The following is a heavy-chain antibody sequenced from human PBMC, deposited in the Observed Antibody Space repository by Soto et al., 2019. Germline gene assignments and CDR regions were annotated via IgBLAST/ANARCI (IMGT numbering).Heavy chain of an antibody. CDR2: IIPIFGTA. D-gene: IGHD6-13*01. V-gene: IGHV1-69*13. J-gene: IGHJ6*02. CDR1: GGTFSSYA. Sequence: SVKVSCKASGGTFSSYAISWVRQAPGQGLEWMGGIIPIFGTANYAQKFQGRVTITADESTSTAYMELSSLRSEDTAVYYCARVLVAQQLVRNYYNGMDVWGQGTTVTVSS. CDR3: ARVLVAQQLVRNYYNGMDV.